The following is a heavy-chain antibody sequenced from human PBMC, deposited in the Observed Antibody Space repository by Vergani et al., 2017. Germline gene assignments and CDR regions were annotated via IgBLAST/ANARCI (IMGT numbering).Heavy chain of an antibody. V-gene: IGHV4-34*01. J-gene: IGHJ6*03. Sequence: QVQLQQWGAGLLKPSETLSLTCAVYGGSFSGYYWTWVRQPPGKGLEWIGEINHSGSTNYNPSLKSRVTISVDTSKNQFSLKLSSVTAADTAVYYCARVVVPAANYMDVWGKGP. CDR1: GGSFSGYY. CDR3: ARVVVPAANYMDV. D-gene: IGHD2-2*01. CDR2: INHSGST.